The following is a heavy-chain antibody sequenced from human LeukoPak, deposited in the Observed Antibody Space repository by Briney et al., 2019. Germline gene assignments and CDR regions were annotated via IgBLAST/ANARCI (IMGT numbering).Heavy chain of an antibody. CDR1: GLTISSYS. Sequence: GGSLRLSCAASGLTISSYSMNWVRQAPGKGLQWVSYISSSSSTIYYADSVKGRFTISRDNAKNSLYLQMNSLRAEDTAVYYCARSPEALIVGATQNDYWGQGTLVTVSS. J-gene: IGHJ4*02. V-gene: IGHV3-48*04. D-gene: IGHD1-26*01. CDR3: ARSPEALIVGATQNDY. CDR2: ISSSSSTI.